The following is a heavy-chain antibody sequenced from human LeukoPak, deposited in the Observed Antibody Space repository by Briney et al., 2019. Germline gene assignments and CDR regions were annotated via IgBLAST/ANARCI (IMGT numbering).Heavy chain of an antibody. CDR2: ISSSSSTI. V-gene: IGHV3-48*01. J-gene: IGHJ4*02. D-gene: IGHD3-3*01. Sequence: GGSLRLSCAASGFTFSSYSMNWVRQAPGKGLEWVSYISSSSSTIYYADSVKGRFTISRDNAKNSLYLQMNSLGAEDTAVYYCARDGWSTIFGVVITFDYWGQGTLVTVSS. CDR1: GFTFSSYS. CDR3: ARDGWSTIFGVVITFDY.